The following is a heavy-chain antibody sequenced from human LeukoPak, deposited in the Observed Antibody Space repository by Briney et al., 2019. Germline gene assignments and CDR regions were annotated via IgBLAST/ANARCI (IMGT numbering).Heavy chain of an antibody. CDR2: IGTSGDT. V-gene: IGHV3-13*01. J-gene: IGHJ2*01. D-gene: IGHD3-10*01. CDR1: GFTFSSHD. CDR3: ARVRSGWYFDL. Sequence: GGSLRLSCAASGFTFSSHDTHWVRQVTGKGLEWVSAIGTSGDTYYQDSVQGRFSISREDAKNSLYLQMNSLKAGDTAMYFCARVRSGWYFDLWGRGTLVTVSS.